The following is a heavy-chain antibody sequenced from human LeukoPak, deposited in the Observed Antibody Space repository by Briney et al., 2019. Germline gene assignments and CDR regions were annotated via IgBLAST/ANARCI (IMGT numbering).Heavy chain of an antibody. D-gene: IGHD3-10*01. Sequence: QPGGSLRLSCAASGFTFRSYWMHWVCQAPGKGLVWVSRINSDGSSTSYADSVKGRFTISRDNAKNTLYLQMNSLRAEDTAVYYCAKDAVDYYGSGTLGYWGQGTLVTVSS. CDR3: AKDAVDYYGSGTLGY. V-gene: IGHV3-74*01. CDR2: INSDGSST. J-gene: IGHJ4*02. CDR1: GFTFRSYW.